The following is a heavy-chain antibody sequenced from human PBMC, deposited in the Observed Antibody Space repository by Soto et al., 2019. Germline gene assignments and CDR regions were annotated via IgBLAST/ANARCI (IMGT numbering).Heavy chain of an antibody. D-gene: IGHD6-19*01. CDR1: GFTFSSYA. CDR3: ARDNGWPFGGWFDP. J-gene: IGHJ5*02. V-gene: IGHV3-30-3*01. Sequence: PGGPLRLSCAASGFTFSSYAMHWVRQAPGKGLEWVAVISYDGSNKYYADSVKGRFTISRDNSKNTLYLQMNSLRAEDTAVYYCARDNGWPFGGWFDPWGQGTLVTVSS. CDR2: ISYDGSNK.